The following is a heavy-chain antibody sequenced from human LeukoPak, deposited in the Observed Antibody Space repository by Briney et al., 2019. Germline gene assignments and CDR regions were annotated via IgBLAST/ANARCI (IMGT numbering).Heavy chain of an antibody. V-gene: IGHV1-46*01. J-gene: IGHJ3*02. Sequence: ASVNVSCKASGYTFTSYYMHWVRRAPGQGLEWMGIINPSGGSTSYAQKFQGRVTMTRDMSTSTVYMELSSLRSEDTAVYYCASNYDSSGYYHPSDAFDIWGKGTTVTVSS. CDR3: ASNYDSSGYYHPSDAFDI. CDR1: GYTFTSYY. D-gene: IGHD3-22*01. CDR2: INPSGGST.